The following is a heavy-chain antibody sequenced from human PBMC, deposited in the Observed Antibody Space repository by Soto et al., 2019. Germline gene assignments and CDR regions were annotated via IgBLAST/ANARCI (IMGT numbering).Heavy chain of an antibody. CDR2: ISSSSSYT. CDR1: GFTFSGSY. CDR3: ARDCRVNDYGDPYYFDY. J-gene: IGHJ4*02. Sequence: PGGSLRLSCAASGFTFSGSYMNWLRQAPGKGLEWISYISSSSSYTNYADSVKGRFTISRDNAKNSLYLQMNSLRAEDTAVYYCARDCRVNDYGDPYYFDYWGQGTLVTVSS. V-gene: IGHV3-11*06. D-gene: IGHD4-17*01.